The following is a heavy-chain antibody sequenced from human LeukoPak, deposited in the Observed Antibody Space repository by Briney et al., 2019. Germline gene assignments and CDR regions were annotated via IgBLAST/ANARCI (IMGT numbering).Heavy chain of an antibody. D-gene: IGHD6-19*01. V-gene: IGHV3-7*01. Sequence: GGSLRLSCAASGFTFSSYRMGWVRQAPGKGLEWVANIKHDGSEQYYVDSVKGRFTISRDNAKNSLYLQMNSLRAEDTAVYYCARDYVRDWGESAVAGTHAFDIWGQGTMVTVSS. CDR1: GFTFSSYR. CDR3: ARDYVRDWGESAVAGTHAFDI. J-gene: IGHJ3*02. CDR2: IKHDGSEQ.